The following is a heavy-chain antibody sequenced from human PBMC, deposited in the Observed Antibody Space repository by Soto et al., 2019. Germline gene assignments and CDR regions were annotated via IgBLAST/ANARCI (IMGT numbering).Heavy chain of an antibody. CDR3: AHRVPTRYCNTASCRGAFDV. CDR1: GFSLTTSGEG. V-gene: IGHV2-5*02. J-gene: IGHJ3*01. D-gene: IGHD2-2*01. CDR2: IYWDNDK. Sequence: QISLKESSPTLVNPTQTLALTCTASGFSLTTSGEGVGWIRQPPGKALEWLALIYWDNDKRYSPSLKSRLTITRDTSKNQVVLTMTNMDPVDTGTYYCAHRVPTRYCNTASCRGAFDVWGQGTMVTVSS.